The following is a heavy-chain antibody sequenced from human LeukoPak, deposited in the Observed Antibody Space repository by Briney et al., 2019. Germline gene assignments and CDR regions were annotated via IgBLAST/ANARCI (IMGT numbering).Heavy chain of an antibody. CDR3: ARGADSSGYAGWFDP. CDR2: IIPIFGTA. D-gene: IGHD3-22*01. V-gene: IGHV1-69*05. J-gene: IGHJ5*02. Sequence: SVKVSCKASGGTFSSYAISWVRQAPGQGLEWMGGIIPIFGTANYAQKFQGRVTITTDESTSTAYMELSSLRSEDTVVYYCARGADSSGYAGWFDPWGQGTLVTVSS. CDR1: GGTFSSYA.